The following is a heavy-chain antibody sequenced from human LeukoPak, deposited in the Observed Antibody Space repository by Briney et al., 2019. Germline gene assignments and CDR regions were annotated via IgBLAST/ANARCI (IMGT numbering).Heavy chain of an antibody. D-gene: IGHD3-10*01. J-gene: IGHJ6*03. Sequence: SETLSLTCTVSGGSISSSSYYWGWIRQPPGKGLEWIGSIYYSGSTNYNPSLKSRVTMSVDTSKNQFSLKLSSVTAADTAVYYCARVEYYYGSGSYFLNSTGGYYYYMDVWGKGTTVTVSS. CDR1: GGSISSSSYY. V-gene: IGHV4-39*07. CDR3: ARVEYYYGSGSYFLNSTGGYYYYMDV. CDR2: IYYSGST.